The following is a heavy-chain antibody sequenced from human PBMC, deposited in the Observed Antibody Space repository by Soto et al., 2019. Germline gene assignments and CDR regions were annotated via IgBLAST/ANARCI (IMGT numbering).Heavy chain of an antibody. D-gene: IGHD4-17*01. CDR1: GFIFSGSA. Sequence: EVQLVESGGGLVQPGGSLKLSCAASGFIFSGSAMHWVRQAPGKGLEWVGRIRSKTDSSATAYAASVKGRFTISRDDSMNTAYLQMNSLKTGDTAVYYCTMDDYGGNSAFRDYWGQGTLVTVSS. J-gene: IGHJ4*02. V-gene: IGHV3-73*02. CDR3: TMDDYGGNSAFRDY. CDR2: IRSKTDSSAT.